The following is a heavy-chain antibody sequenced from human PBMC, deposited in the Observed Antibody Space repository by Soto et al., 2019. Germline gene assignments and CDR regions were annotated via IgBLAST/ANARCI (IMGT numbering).Heavy chain of an antibody. J-gene: IGHJ4*02. Sequence: ASVKVSCKVSGYTLTEVSIHWVQQASGKGLEWMGGFDPEDGETIYAQKFQGRVTMTEDTSTDTAYMELSSLRSEDTAVYYCATGLGGTDFDYWGQGTLVTVSS. V-gene: IGHV1-24*01. CDR3: ATGLGGTDFDY. CDR1: GYTLTEVS. D-gene: IGHD6-19*01. CDR2: FDPEDGET.